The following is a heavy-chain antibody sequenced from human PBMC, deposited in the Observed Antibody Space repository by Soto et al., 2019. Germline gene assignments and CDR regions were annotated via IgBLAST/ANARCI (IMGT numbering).Heavy chain of an antibody. CDR3: ATGGPIATRGAF. V-gene: IGHV3-23*01. J-gene: IGHJ4*02. Sequence: GGSLRLSCTASGFTFSSYDMTSVRQAPGKGLEWVSGISGSGDYTYYAGSVKGRFTISRDNPKNTLYLQMNSLRAEDTAIYYCATGGPIATRGAFWGQGTLVTVSS. CDR2: ISGSGDYT. D-gene: IGHD6-6*01. CDR1: GFTFSSYD.